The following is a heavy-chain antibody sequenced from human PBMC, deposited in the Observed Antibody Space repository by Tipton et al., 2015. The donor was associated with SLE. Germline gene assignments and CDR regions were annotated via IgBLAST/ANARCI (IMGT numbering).Heavy chain of an antibody. CDR3: ARPSLGDTPTMLDY. CDR2: TNNRGVN. D-gene: IGHD5-18*01. CDR1: GGSLSGHN. J-gene: IGHJ4*02. Sequence: TLSLTCAVYGGSLSGHNWRWSWVRQAPGQGLEWIGETNNRGVNDYNPSLKSRVTISVDTSKNQFSLKLSSVTAADTAMYYCARPSLGDTPTMLDYWGQGTLVTVSS. V-gene: IGHV4-34*01.